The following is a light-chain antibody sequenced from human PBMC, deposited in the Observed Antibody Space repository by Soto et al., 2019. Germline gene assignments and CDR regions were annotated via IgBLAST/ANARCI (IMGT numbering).Light chain of an antibody. Sequence: EIVLTQSPGTLSLSPGERATLSCRASQSVTDNYLAWYQQKPGQAPRLLIYDASTRATGIPDRFSGSGSGTDFTLTISRLEPEDFAVYYCHQYGGSPGTLGQGTKVDIK. CDR1: QSVTDNY. CDR2: DAS. CDR3: HQYGGSPGT. V-gene: IGKV3-20*01. J-gene: IGKJ1*01.